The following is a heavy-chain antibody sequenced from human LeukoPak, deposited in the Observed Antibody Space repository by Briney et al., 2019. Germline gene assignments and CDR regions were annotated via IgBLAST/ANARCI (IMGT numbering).Heavy chain of an antibody. Sequence: RGESLKISCKGSGYSFTSYWISWVRQMPGKGLEWMGRIDPTDSYTNCRPSFQGHVTISADKSISTVYLHWSSLKASDTAMYYCARQLRVGTVQGFDPWGQGTLVTVSS. CDR3: ARQLRVGTVQGFDP. D-gene: IGHD4-17*01. V-gene: IGHV5-10-1*01. J-gene: IGHJ5*02. CDR2: IDPTDSYT. CDR1: GYSFTSYW.